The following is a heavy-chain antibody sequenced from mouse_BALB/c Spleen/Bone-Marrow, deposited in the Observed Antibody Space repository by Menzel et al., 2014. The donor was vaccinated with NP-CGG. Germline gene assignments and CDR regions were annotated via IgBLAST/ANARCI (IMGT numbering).Heavy chain of an antibody. CDR3: ANYYYGYYFDS. CDR1: GFNIKDTY. V-gene: IGHV14-3*02. Sequence: VQLQQSGAELVKPGASVKLSCTASGFNIKDTYMHWVKQRPEQGLEWIGRIDPANGNTKYDPKFQGKATITADTSSNTAYLQLSSQTSEDTAVYYCANYYYGYYFDSWGQGTTLTVSS. CDR2: IDPANGNT. D-gene: IGHD1-1*01. J-gene: IGHJ2*01.